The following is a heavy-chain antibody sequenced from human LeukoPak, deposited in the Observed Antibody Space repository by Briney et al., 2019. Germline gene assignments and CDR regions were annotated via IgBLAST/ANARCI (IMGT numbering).Heavy chain of an antibody. D-gene: IGHD3-10*01. V-gene: IGHV4-30-4*01. CDR3: ARDIDYYGSGMN. CDR1: GGSISSGDYY. Sequence: PSETLSLTCTVSGGSISSGDYYWSWIRQPPGKGLEWIGYIYYSGSTYYNPSLKSRVTISVDTSKNQFSLKLSSVTAADTAVYYCARDIDYYGSGMNWGQGTLVTVSS. CDR2: IYYSGST. J-gene: IGHJ4*02.